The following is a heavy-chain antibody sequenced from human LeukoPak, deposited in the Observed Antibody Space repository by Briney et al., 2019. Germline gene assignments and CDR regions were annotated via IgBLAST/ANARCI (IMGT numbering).Heavy chain of an antibody. Sequence: PAETLSLTCTGSGDSISDYHWSWIRQPAGKGLEWIGRIINSGVTNYTPSLNSRVTISVDRSKNQFSLRLTSVTAADTAVYYCGTSEVGSSSYESYDYWGQGTQVTVSA. CDR2: IINSGVT. J-gene: IGHJ4*02. CDR1: GDSISDYH. D-gene: IGHD1-26*01. V-gene: IGHV4-4*07. CDR3: GTSEVGSSSYESYDY.